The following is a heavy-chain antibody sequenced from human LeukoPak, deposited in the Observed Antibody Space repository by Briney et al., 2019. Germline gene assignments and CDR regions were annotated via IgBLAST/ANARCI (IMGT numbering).Heavy chain of an antibody. CDR1: GFTFSSYS. V-gene: IGHV3-21*01. CDR3: ARDLLVRAVAGLDS. J-gene: IGHJ4*02. CDR2: ISSSSSSYI. D-gene: IGHD6-19*01. Sequence: GGSLRLSCAASGFTFSSYSMNWVRQAPGKGLEWVSSISSSSSSYIYYADSMKGRFTISRDNAKNSLYLQMNSLRAEDTAVYYCARDLLVRAVAGLDSWGQGTLVTVSS.